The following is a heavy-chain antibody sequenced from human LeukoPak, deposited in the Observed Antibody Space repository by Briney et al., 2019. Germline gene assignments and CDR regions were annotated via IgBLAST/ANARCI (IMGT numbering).Heavy chain of an antibody. V-gene: IGHV1-69*05. CDR1: GGTFSSYA. CDR2: IIPIFGTA. D-gene: IGHD3-22*01. CDR3: ARDSPSAYYYDSSGYYYGGWFDP. J-gene: IGHJ5*02. Sequence: SVKVSCKASGGTFSSYAISWVRQAPGQGLEWMGGIIPIFGTANYAQKSQGRVTITTDESTSTAYMELSSLRSEDTAVYYCARDSPSAYYYDSSGYYYGGWFDPWGQGTLVTVSS.